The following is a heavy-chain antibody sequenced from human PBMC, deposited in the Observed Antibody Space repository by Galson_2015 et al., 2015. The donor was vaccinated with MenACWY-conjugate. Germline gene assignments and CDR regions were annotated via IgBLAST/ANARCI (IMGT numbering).Heavy chain of an antibody. CDR2: VIPIFGTA. CDR3: ARDMGATNPAEYFQH. J-gene: IGHJ1*01. Sequence: SVKVSCKASGGTFSSYAISWVRQAPGQGLEWMGGVIPIFGTANYAQKFQGRVTITADESTSTAYMELSSLRSEDTAVYYCARDMGATNPAEYFQHWGQGTLVTVSS. D-gene: IGHD1-26*01. CDR1: GGTFSSYA. V-gene: IGHV1-69*13.